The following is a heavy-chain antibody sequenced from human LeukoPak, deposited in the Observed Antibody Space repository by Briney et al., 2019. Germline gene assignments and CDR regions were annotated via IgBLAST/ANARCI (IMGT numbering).Heavy chain of an antibody. Sequence: SVKVSCKASGGTFSSYAISWVRQAPGQGLEWMGGIIPIFGTANYAQKFQGRVTITTDESTSTAYMELSSLRSEDTAVYYCARGRDPIAAAAHYYYYYMDVWGKGTTLTVSS. D-gene: IGHD6-13*01. CDR3: ARGRDPIAAAAHYYYYYMDV. CDR2: IIPIFGTA. V-gene: IGHV1-69*05. CDR1: GGTFSSYA. J-gene: IGHJ6*03.